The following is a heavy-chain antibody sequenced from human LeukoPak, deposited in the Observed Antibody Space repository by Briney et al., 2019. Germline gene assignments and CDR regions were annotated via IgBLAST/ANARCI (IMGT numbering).Heavy chain of an antibody. CDR2: ISAYNGNT. V-gene: IGHV1-18*01. D-gene: IGHD4-17*01. CDR1: GYTFTSYG. CDR3: ARDLGDYDPYYYYYGMDV. Sequence: ASVKVSCKASGYTFTSYGISWVRQAPGQGLEWMGWISAYNGNTNYAQKLQGRVTVTTDTSTSTAYMELRSLRSDDTAVYYCARDLGDYDPYYYYYGMDVWGQGTTVTVSS. J-gene: IGHJ6*02.